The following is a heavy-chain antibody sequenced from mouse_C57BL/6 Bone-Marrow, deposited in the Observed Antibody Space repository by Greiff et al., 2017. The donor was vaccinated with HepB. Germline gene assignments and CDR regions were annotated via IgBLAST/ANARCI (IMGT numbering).Heavy chain of an antibody. CDR3: AIYVNYGWYFDV. D-gene: IGHD2-1*01. J-gene: IGHJ1*03. Sequence: VQLQQPGAELVKPGASVKVSCKASGYTFTSYWMHWVKQRPGQGLEWIGRIHPSDSDTNYNQKFKGKDTLTVDKSSSTAYMQLSSLTSEDSAVYYCAIYVNYGWYFDVWGTGTTVTVSS. CDR2: IHPSDSDT. V-gene: IGHV1-74*01. CDR1: GYTFTSYW.